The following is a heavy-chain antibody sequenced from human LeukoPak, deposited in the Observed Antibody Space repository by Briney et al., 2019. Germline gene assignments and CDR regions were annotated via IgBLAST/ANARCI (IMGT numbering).Heavy chain of an antibody. Sequence: SETLSLTCTVSGGSISSYYWSWIRQPPGKGLEWIGYIYYSGSTNYNPSPKSRVTISVDTSKNQFSLKLSSVTAADTAVYYCARESSGYDPMDNWFDPWGQGTLVTVSS. CDR1: GGSISSYY. CDR2: IYYSGST. D-gene: IGHD5-12*01. V-gene: IGHV4-59*01. J-gene: IGHJ5*02. CDR3: ARESSGYDPMDNWFDP.